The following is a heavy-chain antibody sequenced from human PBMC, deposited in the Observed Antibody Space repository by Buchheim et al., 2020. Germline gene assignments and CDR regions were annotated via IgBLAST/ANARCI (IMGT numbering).Heavy chain of an antibody. Sequence: QVQLQQWGAGLLKPSETLSLTCAVYGGSFSGYYWSWIRQPPGKGLEWIGEINHSGSTNYNPALKSRVTISVDTSTNQFSLELSSVTAADTAVYYCARVVLGSYYLDYWGQGTL. CDR3: ARVVLGSYYLDY. CDR1: GGSFSGYY. J-gene: IGHJ4*02. CDR2: INHSGST. V-gene: IGHV4-34*01. D-gene: IGHD1-26*01.